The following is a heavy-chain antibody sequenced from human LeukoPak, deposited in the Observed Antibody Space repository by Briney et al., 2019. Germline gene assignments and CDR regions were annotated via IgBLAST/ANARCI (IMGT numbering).Heavy chain of an antibody. V-gene: IGHV4-38-2*02. J-gene: IGHJ5*02. D-gene: IGHD3-10*01. Sequence: SETLSLTCTVSGYSISSGYYWGWIRQPPGKGLEWIGSIYHSGSTYYNPSLKSRVTISVDTSKNQFSLKLSSVTAADTAVYYCARDLRTITMVRASNWFDPWGQGTLVTVSS. CDR1: GYSISSGYY. CDR3: ARDLRTITMVRASNWFDP. CDR2: IYHSGST.